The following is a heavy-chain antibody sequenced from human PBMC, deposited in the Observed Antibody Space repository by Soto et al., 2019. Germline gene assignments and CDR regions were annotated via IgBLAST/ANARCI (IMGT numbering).Heavy chain of an antibody. CDR2: IYYNDDR. V-gene: IGHV2-5*01. J-gene: IGHJ4*02. D-gene: IGHD5-12*01. CDR3: AHSDGGYEIIYFDF. Sequence: QITLQESGPTLVKPTQTLTLTCTFSGFSFTTAGVAVGWIRQTPGGALEWLTLIYYNDDRRFSPSLKTRLTITVDTSKNQVVLSLTNVDPGDTATYFCAHSDGGYEIIYFDFWGQGIPVTVSS. CDR1: GFSFTTAGVA.